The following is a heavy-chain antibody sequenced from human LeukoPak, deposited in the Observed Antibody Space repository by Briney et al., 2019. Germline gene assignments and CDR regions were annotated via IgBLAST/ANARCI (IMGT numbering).Heavy chain of an antibody. CDR2: ISSSSSYI. V-gene: IGHV3-21*01. J-gene: IGHJ3*02. CDR1: GVTVGTNS. CDR3: ASGSDAFDI. D-gene: IGHD3-10*01. Sequence: GGSLRLSCAASGVTVGTNSMSWARQAPGKGLEWVSSISSSSSYIYYADSVKGRFTISRDNAKNSLYLQMNSLRAEDTAVYYCASGSDAFDIWGQGTMVTVSS.